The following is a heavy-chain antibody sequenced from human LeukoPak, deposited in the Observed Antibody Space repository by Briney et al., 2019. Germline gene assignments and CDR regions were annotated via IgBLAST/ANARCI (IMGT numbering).Heavy chain of an antibody. CDR3: ARQMARAFDI. J-gene: IGHJ3*02. V-gene: IGHV4-39*01. D-gene: IGHD2-8*01. Sequence: PSETLSLTCSASDGSLSSGTYSWGWIRQPPGKGLEWIGSLHYSGSTSYNPSLKSRVTISVDTSKTPFSVKLSSVTAADTAVYYCARQMARAFDIWGQGTVVTVSS. CDR2: LHYSGST. CDR1: DGSLSSGTYS.